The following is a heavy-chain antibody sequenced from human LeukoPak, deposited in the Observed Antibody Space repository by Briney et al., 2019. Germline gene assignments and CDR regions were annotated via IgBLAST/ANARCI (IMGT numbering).Heavy chain of an antibody. CDR3: ARDYHYYDSSGYYDAFDI. D-gene: IGHD3-22*01. V-gene: IGHV4-61*01. J-gene: IGHJ3*02. Sequence: SETLSLTCTVSGGSISSSSYYWGWIRQPPGKGLEWIGYIYYSGSTNYNPSLKSRVTISVDTSKNQFSLKLSSVTAADTAVYYCARDYHYYDSSGYYDAFDIWGQGTMVTVSS. CDR1: GGSISSSSYY. CDR2: IYYSGST.